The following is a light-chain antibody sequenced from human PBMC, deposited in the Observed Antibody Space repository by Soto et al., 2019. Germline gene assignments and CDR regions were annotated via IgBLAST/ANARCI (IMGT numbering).Light chain of an antibody. V-gene: IGLV2-8*01. CDR3: NSYAGSNNWV. CDR2: EVS. Sequence: QSVLTQPASVSGSPGQSITISCTGTSSDVGGYNYVSWYQQHPGKAPKIMIYEVSKRPSGVPDRFSGSKSGNTASLTVSGLQADDEADYYCNSYAGSNNWVFGRGTQLTVL. J-gene: IGLJ3*02. CDR1: SSDVGGYNY.